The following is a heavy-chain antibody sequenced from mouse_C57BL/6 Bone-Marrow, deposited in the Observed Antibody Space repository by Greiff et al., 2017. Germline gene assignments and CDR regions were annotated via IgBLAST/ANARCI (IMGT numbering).Heavy chain of an antibody. Sequence: DVHLVESGGGLVQPKGSLTLSCAASGFSFNTYAMNWVRQAPGKGLEWVARIRRKSNNYATYYADTVKARFTISRAASASKLYLQMYNCKTKATAMYYGVGHEGVRRFGYWGQGTLVTVSA. CDR2: IRRKSNNYAT. J-gene: IGHJ3*01. CDR3: VGHEGVRRFGY. CDR1: GFSFNTYA. V-gene: IGHV10-1*01. D-gene: IGHD6-1*01.